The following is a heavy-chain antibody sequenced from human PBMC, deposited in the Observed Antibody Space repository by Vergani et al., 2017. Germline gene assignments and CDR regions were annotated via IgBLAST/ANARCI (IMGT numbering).Heavy chain of an antibody. Sequence: EVQLVESWGGLVQPGGSLRLSCATPGFSFSNYWVTWVRQALGKGLDWVASIQEDGSAKHFLDSLKGRFFISRDNAKNSSLLYMTSLTAEDTAVYYCARGGTSGSFLHWGQGILVTVSS. CDR1: GFSFSNYW. CDR3: ARGGTSGSFLH. D-gene: IGHD1-26*01. CDR2: IQEDGSAK. J-gene: IGHJ4*02. V-gene: IGHV3-7*01.